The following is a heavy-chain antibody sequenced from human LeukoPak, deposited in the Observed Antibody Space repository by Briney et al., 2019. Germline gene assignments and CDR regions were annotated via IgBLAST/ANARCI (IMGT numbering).Heavy chain of an antibody. J-gene: IGHJ4*02. CDR1: GGSISSYY. CDR2: IYTSGST. Sequence: PSETLSLTCTVSGGSISSYYWSWIRQPAGKGLEWIGRIYTSGSTNYNPSLKSRVTMSVDTSKNQFSLKLSSVTAADTAVYYCARHSSGYYYDSSGYYFDYWGQGTLVTVSS. D-gene: IGHD3-22*01. CDR3: ARHSSGYYYDSSGYYFDY. V-gene: IGHV4-4*07.